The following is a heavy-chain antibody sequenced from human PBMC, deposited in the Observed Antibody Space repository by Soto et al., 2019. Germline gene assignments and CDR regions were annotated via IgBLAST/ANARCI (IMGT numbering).Heavy chain of an antibody. CDR3: ALERQLNSPSDAFDI. J-gene: IGHJ3*02. D-gene: IGHD6-13*01. CDR1: AFSVYY. CDR2: INPNSGVT. Sequence: QVQLVQSGAEVKKPGASMKVSCKASAFSVYYLHWVRQAPGQGLEWMGRINPNSGVTTYAQRFQGRVNMTSDTSITTSFLDLSNVDFDDTAVYYCALERQLNSPSDAFDIWGQGTMVTVSS. V-gene: IGHV1-2*02.